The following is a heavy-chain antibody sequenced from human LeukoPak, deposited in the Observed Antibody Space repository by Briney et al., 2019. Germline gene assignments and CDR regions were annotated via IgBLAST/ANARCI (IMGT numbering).Heavy chain of an antibody. CDR3: ASTMFRIQKGNYYYYMDV. V-gene: IGHV3-66*02. CDR2: IYSGGST. CDR1: GFTVSSNY. D-gene: IGHD3-10*02. J-gene: IGHJ6*03. Sequence: GGSLRLSCAASGFTVSSNYMSWVRQAPGKGLEWVSVIYSGGSTYYADSVKGRFTISRDNSKNTLYLQMNSLRAEDTAVYYCASTMFRIQKGNYYYYMDVWGQGTLVTVSS.